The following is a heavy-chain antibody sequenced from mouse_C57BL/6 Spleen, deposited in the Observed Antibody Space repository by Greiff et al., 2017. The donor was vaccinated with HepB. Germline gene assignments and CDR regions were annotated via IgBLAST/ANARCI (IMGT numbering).Heavy chain of an antibody. D-gene: IGHD1-1*01. CDR1: GFNIKDYY. CDR2: IDPEDGDT. V-gene: IGHV14-1*01. J-gene: IGHJ3*01. Sequence: EVQVVESGAELVRPGASVKLSCTASGFNIKDYYMHWVKQRPEQGLEWIGRIDPEDGDTEYAPKFQGKATMTADTSSNTAYLQLSSLTSEDTAVYYCTTSNYYGSSYGWFAYWGQGTLVTVSA. CDR3: TTSNYYGSSYGWFAY.